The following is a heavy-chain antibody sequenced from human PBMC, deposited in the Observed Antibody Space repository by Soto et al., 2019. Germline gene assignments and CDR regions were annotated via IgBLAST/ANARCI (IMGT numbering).Heavy chain of an antibody. Sequence: ASVKVSFKASGYTFTSYGIIWVRQAPGQGLEWIGWISADNGNTNYAQKLQGRVTMTTDTSTSTAYMELRSLRSDDTAVYYCARATVAGIFAWFDPWGQGTLVTVSS. V-gene: IGHV1-18*04. D-gene: IGHD6-19*01. CDR1: GYTFTSYG. J-gene: IGHJ5*02. CDR3: ARATVAGIFAWFDP. CDR2: ISADNGNT.